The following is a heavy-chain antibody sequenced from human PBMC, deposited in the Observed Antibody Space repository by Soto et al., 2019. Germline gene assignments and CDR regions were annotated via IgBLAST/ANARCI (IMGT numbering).Heavy chain of an antibody. J-gene: IGHJ5*02. V-gene: IGHV1-69*13. CDR1: GGTFSSYA. CDR2: IIPIFGTA. Sequence: SVKVSCKASGGTFSSYAISWVRQAPGQGLEWMGGIIPIFGTANCAEKFQGRVTITADESTSTAYMELSSLRSEDTAVYYCARDPVIRYCSGGSCYRNWFDPWGQGTLVTVSS. D-gene: IGHD2-15*01. CDR3: ARDPVIRYCSGGSCYRNWFDP.